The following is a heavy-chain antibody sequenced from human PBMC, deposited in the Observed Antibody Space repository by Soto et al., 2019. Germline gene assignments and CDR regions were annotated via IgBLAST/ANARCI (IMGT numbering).Heavy chain of an antibody. CDR1: GFTFRNYA. V-gene: IGHV3-30-3*01. J-gene: IGHJ4*02. CDR2: ISYDGSNQ. D-gene: IGHD3-22*01. CDR3: ARDDYASTGRNSGFDY. Sequence: QVQLVESGGGVVQPGKSLRLSCAASGFTFRNYAMHWVRQVRQAPGQGLEWVAVISYDGSNQFYADSVKGRFTISRDDSKNTLYLQMNSLSADDTAVYYCARDDYASTGRNSGFDYWGQGTLVTVSS.